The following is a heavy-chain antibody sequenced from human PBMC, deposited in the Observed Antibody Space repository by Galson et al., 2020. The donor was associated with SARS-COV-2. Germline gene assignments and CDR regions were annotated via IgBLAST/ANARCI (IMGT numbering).Heavy chain of an antibody. D-gene: IGHD4-17*01. CDR1: GFTLGTYT. J-gene: IGHJ6*03. CDR3: ARERNGYYLDV. CDR2: LSYNGRDK. V-gene: IGHV3-64*02. Sequence: GGSLRLSCVASGFTLGTYTMHWVRQAPGKGLEVVSVLSYNGRDKDYTDSVKGRFSVSRDTSKNTLYLQMDILRTEDMAVYFCARERNGYYLDVWGKGTTVTVS.